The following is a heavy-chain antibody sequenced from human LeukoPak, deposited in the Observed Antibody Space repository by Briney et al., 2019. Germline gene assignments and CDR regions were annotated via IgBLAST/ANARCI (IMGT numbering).Heavy chain of an antibody. CDR2: IWYDGSNK. CDR3: ATAPYSSSWYDYYYGMDV. D-gene: IGHD6-13*01. J-gene: IGHJ6*04. CDR1: GFTFSSYG. Sequence: GGSLRLSCAASGFTFSSYGMHWVRQAPGKGLEWVAVIWYDGSNKYYADSVKGGFTISRDNSKNTLYLQMNSLRAEDTAVYYCATAPYSSSWYDYYYGMDVWGKGTTVTVSS. V-gene: IGHV3-33*01.